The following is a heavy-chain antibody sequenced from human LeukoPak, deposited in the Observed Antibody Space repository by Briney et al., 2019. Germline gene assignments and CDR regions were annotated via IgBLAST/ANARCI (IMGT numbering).Heavy chain of an antibody. J-gene: IGHJ4*02. CDR2: ISYDGSNK. CDR1: GFTFSSYA. D-gene: IGHD6-19*01. CDR3: AKIAVAGKSHLDY. Sequence: GGSLRLSCTASGFTFSSYAMHWVRQSPGKGLEWVAVISYDGSNKYYADSVKGRFTISRDNSKNTLYLQMNSLRAEDTAVSYCAKIAVAGKSHLDYWGQGTPVTASS. V-gene: IGHV3-30*04.